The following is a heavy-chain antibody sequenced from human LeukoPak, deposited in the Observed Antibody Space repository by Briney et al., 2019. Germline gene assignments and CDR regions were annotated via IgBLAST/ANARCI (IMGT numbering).Heavy chain of an antibody. D-gene: IGHD1-20*01. CDR3: ATDIAPYNWNGDAFDI. J-gene: IGHJ3*02. CDR1: GYTLTELS. V-gene: IGHV1-24*01. CDR2: FDPEDGET. Sequence: ASVKVSCKVSGYTLTELSMHWVRQAPGKGLEWMGGFDPEDGETIYAQKFQGRVTMTEDTSTDTAYMELSSLRSEDTAVYYCATDIAPYNWNGDAFDIWGQGTMVTASS.